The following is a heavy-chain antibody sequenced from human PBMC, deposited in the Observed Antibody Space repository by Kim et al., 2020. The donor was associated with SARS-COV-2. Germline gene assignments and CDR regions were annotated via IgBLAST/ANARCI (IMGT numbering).Heavy chain of an antibody. D-gene: IGHD2-15*01. Sequence: GGSLRLSCAVSGFTFGSYVMHWVRQAPGKGLEWVALISNDGTNKYYADSVKGRFAISRDNSKNTLYLQMNSLRTEEKAFYYCAKDKNGGYDAFDFWGQGKMVTVSS. CDR2: ISNDGTNK. J-gene: IGHJ3*01. CDR1: GFTFGSYV. CDR3: AKDKNGGYDAFDF. V-gene: IGHV3-30*18.